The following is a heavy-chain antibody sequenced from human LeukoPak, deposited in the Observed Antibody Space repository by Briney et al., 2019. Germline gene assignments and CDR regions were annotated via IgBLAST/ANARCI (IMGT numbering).Heavy chain of an antibody. CDR3: AKPLWFGELAVCFDY. D-gene: IGHD3-10*01. CDR2: ISGSGGST. Sequence: GGSLRLSCAASGFTFSSYAMSWVRQAPGKGLEWVSAISGSGGSTYYADSVKGRFTISRDNSKNTLYPQMNSLRAEDTAVYYCAKPLWFGELAVCFDYWGQGTLVTVSS. CDR1: GFTFSSYA. J-gene: IGHJ4*02. V-gene: IGHV3-23*01.